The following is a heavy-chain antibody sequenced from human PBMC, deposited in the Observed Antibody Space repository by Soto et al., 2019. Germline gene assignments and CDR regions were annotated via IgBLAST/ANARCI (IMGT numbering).Heavy chain of an antibody. CDR2: IWYDGSNK. CDR3: ARGISNYFWSGYPSAGFDY. J-gene: IGHJ4*02. Sequence: GGSLRLSCAASGFTFSSYGMHWVRQAPGKGLEWVAVIWYDGSNKYYADSVKGRFTISRDNSKNTLYLQMNSLRAEDTAVYYCARGISNYFWSGYPSAGFDYWGQGTLVTVSS. CDR1: GFTFSSYG. V-gene: IGHV3-33*01. D-gene: IGHD3-3*01.